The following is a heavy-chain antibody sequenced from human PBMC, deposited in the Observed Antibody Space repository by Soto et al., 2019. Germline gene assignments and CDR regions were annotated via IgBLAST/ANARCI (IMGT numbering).Heavy chain of an antibody. D-gene: IGHD6-19*01. J-gene: IGHJ4*02. CDR1: GYTFSGFY. CDR2: INPNSGGT. V-gene: IGHV1-2*02. Sequence: ASVKVSCKASGYTFSGFYMHWVRQAPGQGLEWMGWINPNSGGTKAAEKFQGRVTMTRDTSISTAYMELSRLTSDDTAVYYCASAAVTGTAGLDFWGQGTQVTVSS. CDR3: ASAAVTGTAGLDF.